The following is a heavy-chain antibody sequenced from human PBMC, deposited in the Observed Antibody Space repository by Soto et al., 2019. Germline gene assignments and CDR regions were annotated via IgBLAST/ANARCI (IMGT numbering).Heavy chain of an antibody. CDR3: ARHPNGDYDVMDV. D-gene: IGHD4-17*01. V-gene: IGHV5-51*01. CDR2: LYPGDSET. Sequence: GSLKISCKGSGYSFTNYWIGWVRQMPGKGLEWMGILYPGDSETRYSPSFQGQVTISADKSISTAYLQWSSLKASDTAMYYCARHPNGDYDVMDVWGQGTTVTVSS. J-gene: IGHJ6*02. CDR1: GYSFTNYW.